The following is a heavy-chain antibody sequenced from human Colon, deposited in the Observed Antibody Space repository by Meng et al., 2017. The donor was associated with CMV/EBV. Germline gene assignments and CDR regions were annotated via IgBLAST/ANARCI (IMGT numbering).Heavy chain of an antibody. Sequence: ISSSNWWSWVRQPPRKGLEWIGEIYHSGSTNYNPSLKSRVTISVDKSKNQFSLKLSSVTAADTAVYYCARDLLWGKGYSSGWYGMDVWGQGTTVTVSS. CDR3: ARDLLWGKGYSSGWYGMDV. CDR1: ISSSNW. V-gene: IGHV4-4*02. CDR2: IYHSGST. J-gene: IGHJ6*02. D-gene: IGHD6-19*01.